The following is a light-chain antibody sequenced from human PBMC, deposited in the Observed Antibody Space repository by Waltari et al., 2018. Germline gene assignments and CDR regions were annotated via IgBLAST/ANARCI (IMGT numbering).Light chain of an antibody. CDR1: SACISRNF. Sequence: NFMLTQPHPLSESPGKTVIISVIRSSACISRNFWLWFQQRPRCSPTTVIFEDKERPSGVPDRFSGSIDSSSNSASLTISGLRTEDEADYYCQSYDTTTHWVFGGGTKLTVL. CDR2: EDK. J-gene: IGLJ3*02. V-gene: IGLV6-57*01. CDR3: QSYDTTTHWV.